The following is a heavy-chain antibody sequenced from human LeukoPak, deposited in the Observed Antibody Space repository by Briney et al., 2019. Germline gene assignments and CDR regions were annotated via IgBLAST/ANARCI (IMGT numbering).Heavy chain of an antibody. D-gene: IGHD3-10*01. CDR3: AREGLLWFGDPPRTYDY. Sequence: ASVKVSCKASGYTFTGYYMHLVRQAPGQGLEWMGWINPNSGGTNYAQKFQGRVTMTRDTSISTAYMELSRPRSDDTVVYYCAREGLLWFGDPPRTYDYWGQGTLVTVSS. CDR2: INPNSGGT. J-gene: IGHJ4*02. CDR1: GYTFTGYY. V-gene: IGHV1-2*02.